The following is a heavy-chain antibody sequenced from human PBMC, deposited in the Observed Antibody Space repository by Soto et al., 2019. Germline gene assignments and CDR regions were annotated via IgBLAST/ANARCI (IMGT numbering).Heavy chain of an antibody. CDR2: IIPIFGTA. V-gene: IGHV1-69*13. CDR1: GGTFSSYA. Sequence: SVKVSCKASGGTFSSYAISWVRQAPGQGLEWMGGIIPIFGTANYAQKFQGRVTITADESTSTAYMELSSLRSEDTAVYYCARELSDVSVAAASIYFDYWGQGTLVTVSS. J-gene: IGHJ4*02. D-gene: IGHD6-13*01. CDR3: ARELSDVSVAAASIYFDY.